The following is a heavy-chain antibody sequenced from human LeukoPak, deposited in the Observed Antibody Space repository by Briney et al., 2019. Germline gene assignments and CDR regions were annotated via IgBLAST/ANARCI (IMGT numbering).Heavy chain of an antibody. CDR2: NSWNSGSI. J-gene: IGHJ4*02. CDR3: AKDRGYSSGWSAIDY. D-gene: IGHD6-19*01. V-gene: IGHV3-9*01. CDR1: GLTFDDYA. Sequence: PGGSLRLSCAASGLTFDDYAMHWVRQAPGRGVEWVSRNSWNSGSIGYADSVKSRVTIARDNAKNSLYLQMNSLRAEDTALYYCAKDRGYSSGWSAIDYWGQGTLVTVSS.